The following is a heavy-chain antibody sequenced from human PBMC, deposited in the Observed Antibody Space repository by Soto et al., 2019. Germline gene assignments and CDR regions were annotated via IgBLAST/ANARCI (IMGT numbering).Heavy chain of an antibody. Sequence: QVQLVQSGVEVKKPGSSVKVSCKASVGSFRTYTIFWVRQAPGQGLEWMGRIIPMFDIANYAQKLQGRVTFNADKGTGTIYMEMISLTSDDTAIYFCTHGSWSAGVFDIWGQGTLVSVSS. V-gene: IGHV1-69*02. J-gene: IGHJ3*02. CDR3: THGSWSAGVFDI. CDR1: VGSFRTYT. CDR2: IIPMFDIA. D-gene: IGHD6-13*01.